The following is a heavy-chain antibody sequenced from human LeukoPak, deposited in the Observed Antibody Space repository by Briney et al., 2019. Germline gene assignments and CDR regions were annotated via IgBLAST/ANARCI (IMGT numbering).Heavy chain of an antibody. J-gene: IGHJ4*02. CDR1: GYTFTSYG. CDR2: ISAYNGNT. CDR3: ASTARWSQVDY. D-gene: IGHD2-15*01. V-gene: IGHV1-18*01. Sequence: ASVKVSCKASGYTFTSYGITWVRQAPGQGLEWMGWISAYNGNTNYAQKLQGRVTMTTDTSTSTAYMELSSLRSEDTAVYYCASTARWSQVDYWGQGTLVTVSS.